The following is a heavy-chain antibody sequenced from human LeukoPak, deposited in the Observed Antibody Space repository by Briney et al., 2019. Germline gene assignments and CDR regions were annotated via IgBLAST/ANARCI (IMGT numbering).Heavy chain of an antibody. Sequence: SETLSLTCAVYGGSFSGYYWSWIRQPPGKGLEWIGEINHSGSTNYSPSLKSRVTISVDTSKNQFSLKLSSVTAADTAVYYCARGQGSYCSSTSCGRANWFDPWGQGTLVTVSS. CDR1: GGSFSGYY. D-gene: IGHD2-2*01. CDR3: ARGQGSYCSSTSCGRANWFDP. J-gene: IGHJ5*02. V-gene: IGHV4-34*01. CDR2: INHSGST.